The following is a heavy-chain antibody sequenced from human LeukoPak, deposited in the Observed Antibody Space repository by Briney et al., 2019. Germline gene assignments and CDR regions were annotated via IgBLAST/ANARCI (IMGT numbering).Heavy chain of an antibody. D-gene: IGHD5-24*01. CDR3: ARDAGGYNYDY. Sequence: GGSLRLSCAASEFTFSSYAMHWVRQAPGKGLEWVAVISYDGSSKYHADSVKGRFTISRDNSKNTLYLQMNSLRAEDTAVYYCARDAGGYNYDYWGQGTLVTVSS. CDR1: EFTFSSYA. V-gene: IGHV3-30-3*01. CDR2: ISYDGSSK. J-gene: IGHJ4*02.